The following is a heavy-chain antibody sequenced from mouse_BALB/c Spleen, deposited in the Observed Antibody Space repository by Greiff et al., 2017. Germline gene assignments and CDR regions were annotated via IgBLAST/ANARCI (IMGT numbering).Heavy chain of an antibody. CDR2: ILPGSGST. Sequence: QVQLQQPGAELVKPGASVKLSCKASGYTFTSYWINWVKQRPGHGLEWIGEILPGSGSTNYNEKFKGKATFTAATSYNTAYMQLSNVTSEDSAVDYGARNRYLMDYWGEGTSVTVSS. V-gene: IGHV1-9*01. CDR1: GYTFTSYW. CDR3: ARNRYLMDY. D-gene: IGHD2-14*01. J-gene: IGHJ4*01.